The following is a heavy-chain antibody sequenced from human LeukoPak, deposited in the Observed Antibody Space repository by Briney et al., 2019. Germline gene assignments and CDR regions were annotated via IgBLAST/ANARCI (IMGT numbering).Heavy chain of an antibody. Sequence: GGSLRLSCAASGFTFSSYAMHWVRQAPGKGLEWVAVISYDGSNKYYADSVKGRFTISRDNSKNTLYLQMNSLRAEDTAVYYCAKSGGVTTTLGYWGQGTLVTVSS. CDR2: ISYDGSNK. CDR1: GFTFSSYA. J-gene: IGHJ4*02. CDR3: AKSGGVTTTLGY. V-gene: IGHV3-30*04. D-gene: IGHD4-17*01.